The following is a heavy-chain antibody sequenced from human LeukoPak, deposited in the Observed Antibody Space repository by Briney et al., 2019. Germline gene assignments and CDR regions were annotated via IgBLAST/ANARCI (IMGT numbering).Heavy chain of an antibody. CDR1: GYTFTGYY. CDR2: ISGFNGDT. J-gene: IGHJ4*02. Sequence: ASVKVSCKASGYTFTGYYMHWVRQAPGQGLEWMGWISGFNGDTNYAQKLQGRVTMTTDTSTSTAYMELRSLRSDDTAVYYCAKLHAYYSSSCHDYWGQGTLVTVSS. CDR3: AKLHAYYSSSCHDY. V-gene: IGHV1-18*04. D-gene: IGHD6-13*01.